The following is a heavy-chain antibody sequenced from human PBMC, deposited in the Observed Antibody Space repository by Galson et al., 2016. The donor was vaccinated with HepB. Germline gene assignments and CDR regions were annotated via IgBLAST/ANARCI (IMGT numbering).Heavy chain of an antibody. Sequence: ALRLSSAASGFIFSTDSMDWVRHAPGKGLEWVSSISSGIAYSYNADSVKGRFTISRDNAKKSLYLQMNSLRAEDTAVYYCARMRYSSGWLDGFDIWGQVTMVTVSS. CDR3: ARMRYSSGWLDGFDI. D-gene: IGHD6-19*01. V-gene: IGHV3-21*01. J-gene: IGHJ3*02. CDR1: GFIFSTDS. CDR2: ISSGIAYS.